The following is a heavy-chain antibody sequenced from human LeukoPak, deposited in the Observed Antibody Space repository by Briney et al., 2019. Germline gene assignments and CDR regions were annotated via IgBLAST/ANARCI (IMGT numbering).Heavy chain of an antibody. CDR2: IIPIFGTA. Sequence: SVKVSCKASGGTFSSYAISWVRQAPGQGLEWMGGIIPIFGTANYAQKFQGRVTITADESTSTAYMELSSLRSEDTAVYYCAIRVNWNDARWEYYFDYWGQGTLVTVSS. V-gene: IGHV1-69*01. J-gene: IGHJ4*02. CDR3: AIRVNWNDARWEYYFDY. CDR1: GGTFSSYA. D-gene: IGHD1-20*01.